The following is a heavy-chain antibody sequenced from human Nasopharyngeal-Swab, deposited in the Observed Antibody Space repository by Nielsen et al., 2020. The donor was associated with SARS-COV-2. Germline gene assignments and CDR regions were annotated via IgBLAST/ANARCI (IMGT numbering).Heavy chain of an antibody. CDR1: GGSISSGSYY. D-gene: IGHD2-15*01. CDR3: ARDQYCSGGSCTVFDY. CDR2: IYTSGST. J-gene: IGHJ4*02. Sequence: LSCTVSGGSISSGSYYWSWIRQPAGKGLEWIGRIYTSGSTNYNPSLKSRVTISVDTSKNQFSLKLSSVTAADTAVYYCARDQYCSGGSCTVFDYWGQGTLVTVSS. V-gene: IGHV4-61*02.